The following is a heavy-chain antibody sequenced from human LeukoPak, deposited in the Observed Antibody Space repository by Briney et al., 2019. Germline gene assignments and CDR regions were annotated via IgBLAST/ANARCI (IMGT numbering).Heavy chain of an antibody. CDR1: KFAFSSYA. CDR2: ITGGGGNT. CDR3: GKNRYSGSLSPFDI. D-gene: IGHD1-26*01. J-gene: IGHJ3*02. V-gene: IGHV3-23*01. Sequence: GGSLRLSCAASKFAFSSYAMSWVRQAPGKGLEWVSAITGGGGNTYYADSVKGRFTISRDNSKNTLYLQMNSLRAEDTAVYYCGKNRYSGSLSPFDIWGQGTMVTVSS.